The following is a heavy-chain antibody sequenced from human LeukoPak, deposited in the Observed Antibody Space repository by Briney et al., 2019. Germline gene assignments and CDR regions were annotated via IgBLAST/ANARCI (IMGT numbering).Heavy chain of an antibody. J-gene: IGHJ3*02. CDR3: ANDEYYDSSGQLDAFDI. CDR1: GFTFSSYA. CDR2: ISGSGGST. V-gene: IGHV3-23*01. Sequence: GGSLRLSCTASGFTFSSYAMSWVRQAPGKGLEWISGISGSGGSTYYADSVKGRFTISRDNSKNTLYLQMNSLRVEDMAVYYCANDEYYDSSGQLDAFDIWGQGTMVTVSS. D-gene: IGHD3-22*01.